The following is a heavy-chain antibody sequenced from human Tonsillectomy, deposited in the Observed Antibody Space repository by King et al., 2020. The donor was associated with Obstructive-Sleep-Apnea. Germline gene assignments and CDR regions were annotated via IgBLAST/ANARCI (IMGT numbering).Heavy chain of an antibody. J-gene: IGHJ6*02. CDR3: AKEGPIAVAPWFYYGMDV. D-gene: IGHD6-19*01. CDR1: EFTFSSFA. Sequence: VQLVESGGGLAQPGGSLRLSCAASEFTFSSFAMSWVRQTPGKGLQWVSTISGSGGSTHYAESVKGRFTISRDNSQNSPYLQMNSLRAEDTAVYYCAKEGPIAVAPWFYYGMDVWGQGTTVTVSS. V-gene: IGHV3-23*04. CDR2: ISGSGGST.